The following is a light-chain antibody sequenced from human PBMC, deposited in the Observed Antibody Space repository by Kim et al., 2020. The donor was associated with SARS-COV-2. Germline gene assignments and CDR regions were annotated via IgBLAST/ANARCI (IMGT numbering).Light chain of an antibody. Sequence: SLSPGERATLSCRASQSINSRYLAWYQVKPGQAPRLLIFGASSWATGVPDRFSGSGSGTDFTLTISSLEPEDFAVYYCQQYGTLPYTFGQGTKLEIK. CDR1: QSINSRY. CDR3: QQYGTLPYT. CDR2: GAS. J-gene: IGKJ2*01. V-gene: IGKV3-20*01.